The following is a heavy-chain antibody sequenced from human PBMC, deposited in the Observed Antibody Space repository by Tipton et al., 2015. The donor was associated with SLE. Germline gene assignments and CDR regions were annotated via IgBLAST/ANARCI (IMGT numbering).Heavy chain of an antibody. D-gene: IGHD1-14*01. CDR1: GGSISSSSYY. CDR2: IYYSGST. V-gene: IGHV4-39*07. Sequence: TLSLTCTVSGGSISSSSYYWGWIRQPPGKGLEWIGSIYYSGSTYYNPSLKSRVTISVDTSKNQFSLKLSSVTAADTAVYYCARHDSESPFVYWGQGTLVTVSS. CDR3: ARHDSESPFVY. J-gene: IGHJ4*02.